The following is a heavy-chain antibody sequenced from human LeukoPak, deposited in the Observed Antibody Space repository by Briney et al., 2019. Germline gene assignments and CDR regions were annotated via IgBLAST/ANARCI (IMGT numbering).Heavy chain of an antibody. CDR1: GGPFSGYY. CDR2: INHSGST. Sequence: SETLSLTCAVYGGPFSGYYWSWIRQPPGKGLEWLGEINHSGSTNYNPSLKSRVTISVDTSKNQISLKLSSVTAADTAVYYCARSRRYYDILTGPGQSRWFDPWGQGTLVTVSS. D-gene: IGHD3-9*01. V-gene: IGHV4-34*01. CDR3: ARSRRYYDILTGPGQSRWFDP. J-gene: IGHJ5*02.